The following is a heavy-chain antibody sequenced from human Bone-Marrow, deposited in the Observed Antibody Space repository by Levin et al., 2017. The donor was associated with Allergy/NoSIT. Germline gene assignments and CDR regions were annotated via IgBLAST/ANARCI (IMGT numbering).Heavy chain of an antibody. CDR3: AVGYCSGAVCNDGWTGWLDP. V-gene: IGHV4-39*01. CDR1: GGSIINTGYY. J-gene: IGHJ5*02. CDR2: IYYSGST. Sequence: NASETLSLTCTVSGGSIINTGYYWGWIRQPPRKGPEWIGSIYYSGSTYYNPSLKSRATISVDTSKNQLSLKLTSVTAADTAVYYCAVGYCSGAVCNDGWTGWLDPWGQGTLVTVSS. D-gene: IGHD2-15*01.